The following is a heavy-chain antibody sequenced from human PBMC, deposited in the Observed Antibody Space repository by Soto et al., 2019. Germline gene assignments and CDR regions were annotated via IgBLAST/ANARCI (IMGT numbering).Heavy chain of an antibody. V-gene: IGHV4-39*01. J-gene: IGHJ4*02. CDR2: IYYSGST. Sequence: QLQLQESGPGLVKPSETLSLTCTVSGGSISSSSYYLGWIRHPPGKGLECIGSIYYSGSTYYNPSIKSRVTISVDPSKNQFSLKLSSVTAADTAVYYCARHLYYYDSSGYYLGDIDYRGQGTLVTVSS. CDR3: ARHLYYYDSSGYYLGDIDY. D-gene: IGHD3-22*01. CDR1: GGSISSSSYY.